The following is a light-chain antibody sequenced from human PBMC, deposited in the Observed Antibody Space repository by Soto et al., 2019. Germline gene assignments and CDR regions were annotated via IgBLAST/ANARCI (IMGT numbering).Light chain of an antibody. CDR2: RTS. J-gene: IGKJ4*01. CDR1: QSVGSSF. V-gene: IGKV3-20*01. CDR3: QQYEYSPLT. Sequence: EIVLTQSPDTLSLSPGERATLSCRASQSVGSSFLAWYQQKPGQAPRLLIYRTSTRATGIPDRFTGSGSGTDFTLTISRLEPEDFAVYYCQQYEYSPLTFGGGTKVEIK.